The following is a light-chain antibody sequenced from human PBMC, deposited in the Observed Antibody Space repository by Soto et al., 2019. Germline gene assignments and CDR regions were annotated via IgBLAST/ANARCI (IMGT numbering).Light chain of an antibody. CDR1: SSDIGTYNR. V-gene: IGLV2-18*02. J-gene: IGLJ1*01. CDR3: SSYTTSSTYV. CDR2: YVN. Sequence: QSALTQPPSVSGSPGQSVAFSCTGTSSDIGTYNRVSWYQQPPGTAPKLMIYYVNNRPSGVPDRFSGSKSGNTASLTISGLQAEDEADYYCSSYTTSSTYVFGTGTKLTVL.